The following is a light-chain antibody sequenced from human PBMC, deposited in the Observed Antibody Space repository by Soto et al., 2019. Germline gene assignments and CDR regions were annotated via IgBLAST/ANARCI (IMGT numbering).Light chain of an antibody. J-gene: IGKJ3*01. CDR2: GAS. CDR3: QQYGSSPGIT. V-gene: IGKV3-20*01. CDR1: QSVSSSY. Sequence: EIVLTQSPGTLSLSPGERATLSCRASQSVSSSYLAWYQQKPGQAPRLLIYGASSRATGIPDRFSGSGSGTDFTLTFSRLEPEDFAVYYCQQYGSSPGITFGPGTKVDIK.